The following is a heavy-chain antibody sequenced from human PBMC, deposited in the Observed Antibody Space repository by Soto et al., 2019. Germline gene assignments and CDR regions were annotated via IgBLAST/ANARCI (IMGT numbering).Heavy chain of an antibody. CDR2: INHSGST. Sequence: PSETLSLTCAVYGGSFSGYYWSWIRQPPGKGLEWIGEINHSGSTNYNPSLKSRVTISVDTSKNQFSLKLSSVTAADTAVYYCARGRGDYGGHNLYYYYMDVWGKGTTVT. CDR1: GGSFSGYY. D-gene: IGHD4-17*01. CDR3: ARGRGDYGGHNLYYYYMDV. J-gene: IGHJ6*03. V-gene: IGHV4-34*01.